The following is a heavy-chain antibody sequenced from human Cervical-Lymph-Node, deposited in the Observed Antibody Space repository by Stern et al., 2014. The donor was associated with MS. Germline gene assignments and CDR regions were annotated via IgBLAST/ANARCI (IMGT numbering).Heavy chain of an antibody. J-gene: IGHJ5*01. CDR1: GGSIYNYY. V-gene: IGHV4-59*01. Sequence: QVQLQESGPGLVKPSETLSLTCTVSGGSIYNYYWTWIRQPPGKGLEWICDSGYRWGANYKPSLVSRVTMSVDSSKNEFSLILTSVAAADTAVYYCARALRNAFPWFDPWGQGTLVTVSS. D-gene: IGHD2-2*01. CDR2: SGYRWGA. CDR3: ARALRNAFPWFDP.